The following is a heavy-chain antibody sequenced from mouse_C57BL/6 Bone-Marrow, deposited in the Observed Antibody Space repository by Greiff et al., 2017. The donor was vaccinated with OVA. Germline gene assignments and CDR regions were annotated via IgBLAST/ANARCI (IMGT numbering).Heavy chain of an antibody. CDR3: ARDAWFAY. CDR1: GFTFSDFY. J-gene: IGHJ3*01. CDR2: SRNKANDYTT. V-gene: IGHV7-1*01. Sequence: EVKLEESGGGLVQSGRSLRLSCATSGFTFSDFYMEWVRQAPGKGLEWIAASRNKANDYTTEYSASVKGRFIVSRDTSQSILYLQMNALRAEDTAIYYCARDAWFAYWGQGTLVTVSA.